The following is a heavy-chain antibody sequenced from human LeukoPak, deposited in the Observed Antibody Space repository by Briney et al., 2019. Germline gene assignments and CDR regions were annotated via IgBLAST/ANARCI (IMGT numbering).Heavy chain of an antibody. V-gene: IGHV1-69*13. CDR1: GGTFNSYA. CDR3: ARGEWELITYFDY. Sequence: SVTVSYTASGGTFNSYAISWVRQAPGQGGEWMGGIIPIFGTANYAQKFQGRVTITADESTSTAYRELSSLRSEDTAVYYCARGEWELITYFDYWGQGTLVTVSS. J-gene: IGHJ4*02. D-gene: IGHD1-26*01. CDR2: IIPIFGTA.